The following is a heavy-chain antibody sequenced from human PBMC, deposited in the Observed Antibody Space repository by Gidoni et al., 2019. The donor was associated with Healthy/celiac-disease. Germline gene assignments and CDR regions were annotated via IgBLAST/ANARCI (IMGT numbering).Heavy chain of an antibody. V-gene: IGHV4-61*01. CDR1: TCGSYY. J-gene: IGHJ4*02. CDR2: IYYSGST. CDR3: ASIPIYYDFWSGYYYDY. Sequence: TCGSYYWSWIRQPPGKGLEWIGYIYYSGSTNYNPSLKSRVTISVDTSKNQLSLKLSSVTAADTAVYYCASIPIYYDFWSGYYYDYWGQGTLVTVSS. D-gene: IGHD3-3*01.